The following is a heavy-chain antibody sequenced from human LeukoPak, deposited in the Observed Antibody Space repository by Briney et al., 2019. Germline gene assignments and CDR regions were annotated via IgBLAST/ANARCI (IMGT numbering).Heavy chain of an antibody. V-gene: IGHV1-18*01. CDR3: ASSMVRGVIIWPHAFDI. Sequence: GASVKVSCKASGYTFTSYGISWVRQAPGQGLEWMGWISAYNGNTNYAQKLQGRVTMTTDTSTSTAYMELRSLRSDDTAVYYCASSMVRGVIIWPHAFDIWGQGTMVTVSS. D-gene: IGHD3-10*01. CDR2: ISAYNGNT. J-gene: IGHJ3*02. CDR1: GYTFTSYG.